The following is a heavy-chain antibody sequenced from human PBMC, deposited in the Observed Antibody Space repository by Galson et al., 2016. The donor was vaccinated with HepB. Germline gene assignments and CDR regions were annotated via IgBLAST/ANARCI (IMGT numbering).Heavy chain of an antibody. Sequence: SVKVSCKAPEDTFTNYYLHWVRLAPGQGLEWMGAINPSTGYTNYQQQFQGRVTMTSDTSTSTVYMEVRSLRSDDTAMYCCARGHGSVIRGVVRLYYGMDVWGLGTTVTVSS. D-gene: IGHD3-10*01. J-gene: IGHJ6*02. CDR1: EDTFTNYY. CDR3: ARGHGSVIRGVVRLYYGMDV. CDR2: INPSTGYT. V-gene: IGHV1-46*01.